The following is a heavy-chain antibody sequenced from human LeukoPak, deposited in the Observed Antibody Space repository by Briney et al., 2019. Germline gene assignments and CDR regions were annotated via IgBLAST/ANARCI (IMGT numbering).Heavy chain of an antibody. CDR1: GGSISSSNW. J-gene: IGHJ4*02. CDR3: ASLLYSLRGPNYYDSSGYW. V-gene: IGHV4-4*02. CDR2: IYHSGST. D-gene: IGHD3-22*01. Sequence: PSETLSLTCAVSGGSISSSNWWSWVRQPPGKGLEWIGEIYHSGSTNYNPSLKSRVTISVDTSKNQFSLKLSSVTAADTAVYYCASLLYSLRGPNYYDSSGYWWGQGTLVTVSS.